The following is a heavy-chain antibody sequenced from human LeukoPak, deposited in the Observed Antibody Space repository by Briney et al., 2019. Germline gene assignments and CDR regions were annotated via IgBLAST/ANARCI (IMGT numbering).Heavy chain of an antibody. CDR2: IWYDGSNI. Sequence: GGSLRLSCATSGFTFNTYVMHWVRQAPGRGLEWVAVIWYDGSNIDYADSVEGRFTISRDNSKATLYLQMKSLRDEDTAVYYCARDQVGPAQNRFDNWGQGTLVTVSS. CDR1: GFTFNTYV. CDR3: ARDQVGPAQNRFDN. V-gene: IGHV3-33*01. J-gene: IGHJ4*02. D-gene: IGHD1-26*01.